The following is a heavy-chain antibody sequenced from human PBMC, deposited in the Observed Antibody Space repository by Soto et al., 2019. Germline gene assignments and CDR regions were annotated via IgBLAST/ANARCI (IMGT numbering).Heavy chain of an antibody. CDR3: ARLGRGDIVVVVAATD. V-gene: IGHV1-46*01. CDR1: GYTFTSYY. D-gene: IGHD2-15*01. CDR2: INPSGGST. Sequence: QVQLVQSGAEVKKPGASVKVSCKASGYTFTSYYMHWVRQAPGQGLEWMGIINPSGGSTSYAQKFQGRVTMTRDTSTSTVDLELSSRRSEDTAVYYCARLGRGDIVVVVAATDWGQGTLVTVSS. J-gene: IGHJ4*02.